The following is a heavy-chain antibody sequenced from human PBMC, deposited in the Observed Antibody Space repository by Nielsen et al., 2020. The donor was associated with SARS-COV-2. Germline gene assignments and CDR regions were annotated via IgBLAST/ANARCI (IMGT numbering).Heavy chain of an antibody. CDR2: IYYSGST. J-gene: IGHJ4*02. CDR3: AREATVTTGYLDY. CDR1: GGSISSSSYY. V-gene: IGHV4-39*07. Sequence: GSLRLSCTVSGGSISSSSYYWGWIRQPPGKGLKWIGSIYYSGSTYYNPSLKSRVTISVDTSKNQFSLKLSSVTAADTAVYYCAREATVTTGYLDYWGQGTLVTVSS. D-gene: IGHD4-17*01.